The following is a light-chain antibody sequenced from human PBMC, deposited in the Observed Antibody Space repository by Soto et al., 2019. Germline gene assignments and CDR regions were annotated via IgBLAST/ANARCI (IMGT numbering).Light chain of an antibody. CDR3: QQRHMWPIT. Sequence: EVVLTQSPVTLSLSSGERATLSCRSSQNFRGLLAWYQQKPGQAPRLLIYDAYNRATGIPPRFSGSGSGTDFTLTISSLDPEDSAVYYCQQRHMWPITFGQGTRLEI. CDR1: QNFRGL. V-gene: IGKV3-11*01. J-gene: IGKJ5*01. CDR2: DAY.